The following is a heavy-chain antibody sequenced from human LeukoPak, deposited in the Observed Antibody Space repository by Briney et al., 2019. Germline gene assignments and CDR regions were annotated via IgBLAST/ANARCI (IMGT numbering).Heavy chain of an antibody. V-gene: IGHV3-7*03. CDR2: TKEDGSET. Sequence: GGSLRLSCAASGFTCSNAWMSWFRQAPGKGLQWVANTKEDGSETIYVDSVKGRFTISRDNAKNSLYLQMNSLRAEDTAVYYCARGNSADYWGQGTLVAVSS. D-gene: IGHD1-1*01. CDR3: ARGNSADY. CDR1: GFTCSNAW. J-gene: IGHJ4*02.